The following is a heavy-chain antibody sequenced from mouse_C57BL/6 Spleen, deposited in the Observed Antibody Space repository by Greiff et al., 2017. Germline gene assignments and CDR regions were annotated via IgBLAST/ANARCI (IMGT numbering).Heavy chain of an antibody. D-gene: IGHD1-1*01. J-gene: IGHJ1*03. V-gene: IGHV1-7*01. CDR2: INPSSGYT. CDR3: AREGDYYYG. CDR1: GYTFTSYW. Sequence: VHLVESGAELAKPGASVTLSCKASGYTFTSYWMHWVKQRPGQGLEWIGYINPSSGYTKYNQKFKDQATLTADKSSSTAYMRLSSLTYEDSAVYYCAREGDYYYGWGTGTTVTVSS.